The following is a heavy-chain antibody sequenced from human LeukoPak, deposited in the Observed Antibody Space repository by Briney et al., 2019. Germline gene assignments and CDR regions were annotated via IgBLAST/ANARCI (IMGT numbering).Heavy chain of an antibody. V-gene: IGHV3-74*03. Sequence: QPGGSPRLSCAASGFTFSGYWMHWVRQAPGKGLVWVSRTNPDGSTTSYADSVKGRFTISRDNAKNTLYLQMNSLRAEDTALYYCARETPRGGRYYFDYWGQGALVTVSS. CDR1: GFTFSGYW. J-gene: IGHJ4*02. CDR3: ARETPRGGRYYFDY. CDR2: TNPDGSTT. D-gene: IGHD3-10*01.